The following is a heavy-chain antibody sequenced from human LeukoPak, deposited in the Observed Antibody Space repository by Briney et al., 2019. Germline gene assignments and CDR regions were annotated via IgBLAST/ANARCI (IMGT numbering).Heavy chain of an antibody. CDR2: LYTGGGT. D-gene: IGHD2-2*01. CDR3: ARLRTQVGSTSQEVWFDP. CDR1: GLPVAANY. Sequence: PGESLRLSCAASGLPVAANYMAWVRQAPGKGLEFVSVLYTGGGTDYADSVKGRFTISRDNSKNTVYLQMNTLRPEDTAMYFCARLRTQVGSTSQEVWFDPWGQGTLVTVSS. J-gene: IGHJ5*02. V-gene: IGHV3-53*01.